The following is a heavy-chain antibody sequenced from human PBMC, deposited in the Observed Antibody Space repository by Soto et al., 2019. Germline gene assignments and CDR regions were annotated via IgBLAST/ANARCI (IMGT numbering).Heavy chain of an antibody. D-gene: IGHD3-10*01. CDR3: ARGRASGSYYLLDY. CDR1: GEAFTTYD. V-gene: IGHV1-8*02. Sequence: GSVKGSLKASGEAFTTYDINLVRQATGHGLEWMGWINPNSGNIGYAQRFQGRVTMTRDTAIRTAYMEVSSLRSDDTAVYYCARGRASGSYYLLDYWGQGTLVTVSS. J-gene: IGHJ4*02. CDR2: INPNSGNI.